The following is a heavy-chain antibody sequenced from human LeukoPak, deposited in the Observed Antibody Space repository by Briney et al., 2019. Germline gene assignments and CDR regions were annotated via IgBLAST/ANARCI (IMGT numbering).Heavy chain of an antibody. CDR2: IDTAGGT. CDR1: GFTFSSYD. Sequence: GGSLRLSCEASGFTFSSYDMHWVRQVTGKGLEWVSAIDTAGGTYYSGSVKGRFIISRENAKNSLYLQVNSLRAGDTAVYFCARETLGPHFYGMDVWGHGTTVTVSS. V-gene: IGHV3-13*01. CDR3: ARETLGPHFYGMDV. D-gene: IGHD3-3*02. J-gene: IGHJ6*02.